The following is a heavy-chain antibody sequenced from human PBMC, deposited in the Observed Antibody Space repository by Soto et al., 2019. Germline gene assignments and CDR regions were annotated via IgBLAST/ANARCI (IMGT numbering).Heavy chain of an antibody. D-gene: IGHD4-4*01. CDR3: ARGGDTVTTRDYYYYYIDV. CDR1: GGSISSGGYY. Sequence: QVQLQESGPGLVKPSQTLSLTCTVSGGSISSGGYYWSWIRQHPGTGLEWVGYIYYSGSTYYNPSLKSRVTISVDTSKNQFALKLSSVTAADTAVYYCARGGDTVTTRDYYYYYIDVWGKGTTVTVSS. V-gene: IGHV4-31*03. J-gene: IGHJ6*03. CDR2: IYYSGST.